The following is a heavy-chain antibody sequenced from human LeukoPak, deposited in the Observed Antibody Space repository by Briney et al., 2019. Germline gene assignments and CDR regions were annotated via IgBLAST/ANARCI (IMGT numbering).Heavy chain of an antibody. V-gene: IGHV3-48*03. J-gene: IGHJ4*02. CDR1: GFIFSSFE. CDR2: ISSLGSTI. Sequence: GGSLRLSCAASGFIFSSFEMNWVRQAPGKGLEWVAYISSLGSTIYYADSVKGRFTISRDNAKDSLHLQMNSLRVEDTAVYYRARRAGNIVVVPAAMDSWGQGTLVTVSS. D-gene: IGHD2-2*01. CDR3: ARRAGNIVVVPAAMDS.